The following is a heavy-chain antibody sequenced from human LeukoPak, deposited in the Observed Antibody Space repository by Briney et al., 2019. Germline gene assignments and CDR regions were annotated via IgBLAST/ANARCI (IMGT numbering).Heavy chain of an antibody. V-gene: IGHV1-46*01. D-gene: IGHD3-3*01. Sequence: ASVKVSCKAPGYTFTSYYMHWVRQAPGQGLEWMGIINPSGGSTSYAQKFQGRVTMTRDTSTSTVYMELSSLRSEDTAVYYCARDREVLSDFWSGYPYYYYYGMDVWGQGTTVTVSS. CDR2: INPSGGST. CDR1: GYTFTSYY. CDR3: ARDREVLSDFWSGYPYYYYYGMDV. J-gene: IGHJ6*02.